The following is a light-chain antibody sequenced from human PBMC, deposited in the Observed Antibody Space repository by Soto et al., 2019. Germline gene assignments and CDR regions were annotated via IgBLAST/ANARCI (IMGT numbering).Light chain of an antibody. V-gene: IGKV3-20*01. CDR1: QSVSSSY. Sequence: EIVLTQSPGTLSLSPGERATLSCRASQSVSSSYLAWYQQKPGQAPRLLIYGASSRATGIPDRFSGSGSGTVFTLTISRLEPEDFAVYYCQQYGSSPVYTFGQGTKLESK. J-gene: IGKJ2*01. CDR2: GAS. CDR3: QQYGSSPVYT.